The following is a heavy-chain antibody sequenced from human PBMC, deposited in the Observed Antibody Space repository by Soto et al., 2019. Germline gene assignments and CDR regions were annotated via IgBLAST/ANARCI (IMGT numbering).Heavy chain of an antibody. V-gene: IGHV4-4*02. J-gene: IGHJ4*02. D-gene: IGHD2-2*02. CDR2: IYHSGST. CDR3: ASIANTLNGPDN. Sequence: SETLSLTCAVSGVSISSSNWWRCVSQHPGKGLEWIGEIYHSGSTYYNPSLKSRVTISVDKSKNQFSLKLSSVTAADTSVYYGASIANTLNGPDNLGQGTLDTGSS. CDR1: GVSISSSNW.